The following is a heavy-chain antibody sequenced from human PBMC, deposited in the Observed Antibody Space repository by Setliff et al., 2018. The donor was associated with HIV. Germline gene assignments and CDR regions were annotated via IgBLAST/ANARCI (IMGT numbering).Heavy chain of an antibody. CDR2: IYTSGST. Sequence: SETLSLTCTVSGGSISSGSYSWSWIRQPAGKGLEWIGHIYTSGSTYYNPSLKSRVTISVDTSKNQISLKLSSVTAADTAVYYCARRGLVGAPTSFGFDYWGQGTLVTVSS. CDR3: ARRGLVGAPTSFGFDY. CDR1: GGSISSGSYS. J-gene: IGHJ4*02. V-gene: IGHV4-61*09. D-gene: IGHD1-26*01.